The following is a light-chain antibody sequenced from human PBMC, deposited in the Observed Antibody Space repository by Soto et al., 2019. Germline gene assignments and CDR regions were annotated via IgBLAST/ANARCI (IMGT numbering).Light chain of an antibody. CDR3: CSYTSTFSF. J-gene: IGLJ2*01. V-gene: IGLV1-40*01. CDR2: GTS. Sequence: QSVLTQPPSVSGAPGQRVTIACTGNNSNIGTGFDVHWYRHFPGAAPKLLLSGTSHRPSGVPDRFSGSKSGTSASLAITGLQADDEADYYCCSYTSTFSFFGGGTKLTVL. CDR1: NSNIGTGFD.